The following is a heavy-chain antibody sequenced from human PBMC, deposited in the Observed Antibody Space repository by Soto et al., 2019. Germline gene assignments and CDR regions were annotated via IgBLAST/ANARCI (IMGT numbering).Heavy chain of an antibody. J-gene: IGHJ4*02. V-gene: IGHV4-39*01. CDR1: GASINRSSYY. CDR2: IFYSGST. CDR3: TRHYYPMYYFDY. Sequence: SETLSLTCTVSGASINRSSYYWGWIRQPPGKGLEWIGTIFYSGSTYYNPSLKSRVTISVDTSKNQFSLKLTSVTAADTAVYYCTRHYYPMYYFDYWGRGTLVTVSS. D-gene: IGHD3-22*01.